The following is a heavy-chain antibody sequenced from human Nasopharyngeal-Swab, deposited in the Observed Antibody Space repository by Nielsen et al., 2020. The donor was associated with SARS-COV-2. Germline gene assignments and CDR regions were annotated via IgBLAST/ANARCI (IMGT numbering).Heavy chain of an antibody. D-gene: IGHD2-15*01. Sequence: GESLKISCAASGFTFDSYAMTWVRQAPGKGLEWVSSVTGSGSTTKYADSVKGRFTISRDNSNKKVYLQMHSLRAEDSAVYYCAKDRYCSGGACYFNGFDSWGLGTLVTVSS. J-gene: IGHJ4*02. CDR2: VTGSGSTT. CDR1: GFTFDSYA. V-gene: IGHV3-23*01. CDR3: AKDRYCSGGACYFNGFDS.